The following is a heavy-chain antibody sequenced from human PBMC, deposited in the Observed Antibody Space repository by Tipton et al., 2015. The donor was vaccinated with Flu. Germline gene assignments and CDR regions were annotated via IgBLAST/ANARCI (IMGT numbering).Heavy chain of an antibody. CDR1: GGSITTSY. Sequence: GLVKPSETLSLTCTVSGGSITTSYWSWLRQPAGKGLEWIGRISTSGSTNYNASLESRLSMSRATSKNHFSLRLSSATAADTAVYYCARPHFSFDTWGQGTMVTVSS. V-gene: IGHV4-4*07. CDR2: ISTSGST. J-gene: IGHJ3*02. D-gene: IGHD2/OR15-2a*01. CDR3: ARPHFSFDT.